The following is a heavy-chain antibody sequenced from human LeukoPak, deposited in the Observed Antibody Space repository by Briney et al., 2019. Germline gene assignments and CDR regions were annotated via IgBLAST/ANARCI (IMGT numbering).Heavy chain of an antibody. Sequence: GGSLRLSCAASGFTFSRYSMNWVRQAPGKGLEWVSSISSSSSYIYYADSVKGRFTISRDNAKNSLYLQVNSLRAEDTAAYYCARYSPPSKVDVWGKGTTVTVSS. CDR2: ISSSSSYI. CDR1: GFTFSRYS. J-gene: IGHJ6*04. CDR3: ARYSPPSKVDV. D-gene: IGHD2-21*01. V-gene: IGHV3-21*01.